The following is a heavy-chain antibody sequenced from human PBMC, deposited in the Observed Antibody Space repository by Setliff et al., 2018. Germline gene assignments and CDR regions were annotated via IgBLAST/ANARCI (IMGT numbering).Heavy chain of an antibody. D-gene: IGHD6-6*01. J-gene: IGHJ6*02. Sequence: GGSLRLSCAASGFTFSSYSMNWVRQAPGKGLEWVSYISSSSSTIYYADSVKGRFTVSRDNAKNSLYLQMNSLRAEDTALYYCARRETLEPLHGMDVWGQGTTVTVSS. CDR1: GFTFSSYS. V-gene: IGHV3-48*04. CDR3: ARRETLEPLHGMDV. CDR2: ISSSSSTI.